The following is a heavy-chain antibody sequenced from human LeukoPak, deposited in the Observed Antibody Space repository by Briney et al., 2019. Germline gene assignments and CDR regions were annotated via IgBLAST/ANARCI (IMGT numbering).Heavy chain of an antibody. CDR3: ARDIAAAGHFDY. Sequence: SETLSLTCTVSGGSISSYYWSWIRQPPGKGLEWIGYIYYSGSTNYNPSLKSRVSISVDTSKNQFSLKLSSVTAADTAVYYCARDIAAAGHFDYWGQGTLVTVSS. J-gene: IGHJ4*02. CDR1: GGSISSYY. D-gene: IGHD6-13*01. CDR2: IYYSGST. V-gene: IGHV4-59*01.